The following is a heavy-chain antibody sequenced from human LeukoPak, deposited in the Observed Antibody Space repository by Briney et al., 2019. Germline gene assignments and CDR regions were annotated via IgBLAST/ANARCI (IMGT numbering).Heavy chain of an antibody. CDR2: IYYSGST. Sequence: SSETLSLTCTVSGGSISSHYWSWIRQPPGKGLEWIGYIYYSGSTNYNPSLKGRVTISVDTSKNQFSLKLSSVTAADTAVYYCASYGYYDNNWFDPWGQGTLVTVSS. D-gene: IGHD3-22*01. CDR3: ASYGYYDNNWFDP. V-gene: IGHV4-59*11. J-gene: IGHJ5*02. CDR1: GGSISSHY.